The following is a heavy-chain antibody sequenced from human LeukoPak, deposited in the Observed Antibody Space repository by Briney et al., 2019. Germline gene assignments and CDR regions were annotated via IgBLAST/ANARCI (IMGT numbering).Heavy chain of an antibody. J-gene: IGHJ5*02. CDR3: ARGTMIFGVVSKWFDP. V-gene: IGHV4-34*01. CDR1: GGSFSGYY. Sequence: SETLSLTCAVYGGSFSGYYWSWIRQPPGKGLEWIGEINHSGSTNYNPSLKSRVTISVDTSKNQFSLKLSSVTAADTAVYYCARGTMIFGVVSKWFDPWGQGTLVTVSS. D-gene: IGHD3/OR15-3a*01. CDR2: INHSGST.